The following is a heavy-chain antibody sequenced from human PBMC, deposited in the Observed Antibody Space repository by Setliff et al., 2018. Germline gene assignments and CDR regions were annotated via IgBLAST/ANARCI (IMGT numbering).Heavy chain of an antibody. CDR2: IYYSGST. V-gene: IGHV4-61*08. CDR3: ARDGLGAFSLRSMDV. Sequence: SETLSLTCTVSGASISSGGYYWSWIRQPPGKGLEWIGYIYYSGSTNYNPSLKSRVTISVDTSKNQFSLQLSSVTAADTAVYYCARDGLGAFSLRSMDVWGKGTTVTVSS. J-gene: IGHJ6*04. CDR1: GASISSGGYY. D-gene: IGHD3-3*02.